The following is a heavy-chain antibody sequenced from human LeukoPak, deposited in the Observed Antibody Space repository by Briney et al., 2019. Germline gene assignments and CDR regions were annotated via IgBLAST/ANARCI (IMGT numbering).Heavy chain of an antibody. CDR1: GGSISSSSYY. CDR3: ARVNHDYVWGSYRLYYFDY. CDR2: IYYSGST. D-gene: IGHD3-16*02. J-gene: IGHJ4*02. V-gene: IGHV4-39*01. Sequence: SETLSLTCTVSGGSISSSSYYWGWIRQPPGKGLEWIGSIYYSGSTYYNPSLKSRVTISVDTSKNQFSLKLSSVTAADTAMYYCARVNHDYVWGSYRLYYFDYWGQGTLVTVSS.